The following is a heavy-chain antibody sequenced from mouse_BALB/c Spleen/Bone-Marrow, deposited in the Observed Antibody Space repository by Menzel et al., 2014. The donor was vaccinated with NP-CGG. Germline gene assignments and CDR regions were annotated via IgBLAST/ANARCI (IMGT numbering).Heavy chain of an antibody. V-gene: IGHV4-1*02. Sequence: EVMLVESGGGLVQPGGSLKLSCAASGFDFSRYWMSWVRQAPGKGLEWIGEINPDSGTINYTPSLKDKFIISRDNAKNTLYLRLNKVRSEDTALYYCARPDYYGYLNYWGQGTTLTVSS. J-gene: IGHJ2*01. CDR1: GFDFSRYW. CDR3: ARPDYYGYLNY. D-gene: IGHD1-1*01. CDR2: INPDSGTI.